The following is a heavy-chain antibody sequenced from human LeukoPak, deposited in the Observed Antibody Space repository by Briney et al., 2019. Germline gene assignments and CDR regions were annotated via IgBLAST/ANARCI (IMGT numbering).Heavy chain of an antibody. CDR1: GFPFSRYW. D-gene: IGHD1-26*01. V-gene: IGHV3-7*05. CDR2: IKQDGSEK. J-gene: IGHJ5*02. Sequence: GGSLRLSCAASGFPFSRYWLSWVRQAPGKGLEWVANIKQDGSEKYYVDSVKGRFTVSRDNAKNSLYLQMNSLRVEDTAVYYCARGWELDPWGQGTLVTVSS. CDR3: ARGWELDP.